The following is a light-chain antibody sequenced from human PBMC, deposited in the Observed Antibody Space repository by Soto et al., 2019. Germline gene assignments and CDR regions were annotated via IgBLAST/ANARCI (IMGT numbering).Light chain of an antibody. CDR2: DAS. J-gene: IGKJ1*01. V-gene: IGKV1-5*01. CDR1: QSVDSR. CDR3: QHYDSFWS. Sequence: QMTQSPSTPSASIGDRVTITCRASQSVDSRLAWYQQKPGKAPKLLVYDASTLETGVPSRFSGSGSGAEFTLTITGLQPEDIATYSCQHYDSFWSFGQGTKVDIK.